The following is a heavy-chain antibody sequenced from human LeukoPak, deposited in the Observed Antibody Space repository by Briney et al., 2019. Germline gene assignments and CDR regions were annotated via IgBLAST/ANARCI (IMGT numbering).Heavy chain of an antibody. Sequence: GGSLRLSCAASGFTFDDYGMSWVRQAPGKGLEWVSGINRNGGSTGYADSVKGRFTISRDNAKNSLYLQMNSLRAEDTALYYCARGQDYGDYDPFDYWGQGTLVTVSS. CDR2: INRNGGST. D-gene: IGHD4-17*01. CDR3: ARGQDYGDYDPFDY. J-gene: IGHJ4*02. CDR1: GFTFDDYG. V-gene: IGHV3-20*04.